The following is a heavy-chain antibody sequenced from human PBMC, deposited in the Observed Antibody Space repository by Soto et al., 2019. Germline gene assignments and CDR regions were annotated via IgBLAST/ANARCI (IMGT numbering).Heavy chain of an antibody. J-gene: IGHJ5*02. V-gene: IGHV4-30-2*01. CDR1: GGSISRGGYS. D-gene: IGHD4-17*01. CDR3: ARASTVTTRGSRNNWFDP. Sequence: SETLSLTCAVSGGSISRGGYSWSWIRQPPGKGLEWIGYIYHSGSTYYNPSLKSRVTISVDRSKNQFSLKLSSVTAADTAVYYCARASTVTTRGSRNNWFDPWGQGTLVTVSS. CDR2: IYHSGST.